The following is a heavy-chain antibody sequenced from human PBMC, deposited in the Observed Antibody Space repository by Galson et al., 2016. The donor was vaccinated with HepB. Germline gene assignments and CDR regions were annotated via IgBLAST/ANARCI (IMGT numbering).Heavy chain of an antibody. V-gene: IGHV3-64*01. J-gene: IGHJ4*02. CDR3: TREHLQRRTGLDL. CDR2: ISYNVWTA. Sequence: SLRLSCAASGFTFGSHVMHWVRQAPGKGLEYVSGISYNVWTAYYGNSVKGRFTISRDISKDTLSLQLDSLRVEDTAVYYCTREHLQRRTGLDLWGRGTLVTVSS. D-gene: IGHD6-25*01. CDR1: GFTFGSHV.